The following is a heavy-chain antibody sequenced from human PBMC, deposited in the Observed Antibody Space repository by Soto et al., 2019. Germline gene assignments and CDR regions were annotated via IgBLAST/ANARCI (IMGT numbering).Heavy chain of an antibody. CDR1: GYSFTSYW. CDR3: ASDLDYGGNSDRIDP. D-gene: IGHD4-17*01. Sequence: GESLKISCKGSGYSFTSYWIGWVRQMPGKGLEWMGIIYPGDSRTRYSPSFQGQVTISADKSISTAYLQWSSLKASDNAVFYFASDLDYGGNSDRIDPWGQRTLVPVSA. V-gene: IGHV5-51*01. J-gene: IGHJ5*02. CDR2: IYPGDSRT.